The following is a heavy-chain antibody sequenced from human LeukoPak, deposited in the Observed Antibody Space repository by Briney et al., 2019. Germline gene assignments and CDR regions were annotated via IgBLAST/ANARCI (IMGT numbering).Heavy chain of an antibody. Sequence: GGSLRLSCAASGFTFSIYWMHWVRQAPGTGLVWVSHINSDGSSTSYADSVKGRFTISRDNAKNSLYLQMNNLRAEDTAVYYCARDLGYCSGDVCYPAWFDPWGQGTLVTVSS. D-gene: IGHD2-15*01. CDR3: ARDLGYCSGDVCYPAWFDP. CDR2: INSDGSST. CDR1: GFTFSIYW. V-gene: IGHV3-74*01. J-gene: IGHJ5*02.